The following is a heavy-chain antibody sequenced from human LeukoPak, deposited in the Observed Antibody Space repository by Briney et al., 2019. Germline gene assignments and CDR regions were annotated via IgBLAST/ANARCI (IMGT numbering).Heavy chain of an antibody. V-gene: IGHV4-61*02. Sequence: SETLSLTCTVSGGSISSGSYYWSWIRQLAGKGLEWIGRIYTSGSTNYNPSLKSRVTISGDTSKNQFSLKLSSVTAADTAVYYCARELGLNWFDPWGQGTLVTVSS. CDR1: GGSISSGSYY. CDR3: ARELGLNWFDP. J-gene: IGHJ5*02. CDR2: IYTSGST.